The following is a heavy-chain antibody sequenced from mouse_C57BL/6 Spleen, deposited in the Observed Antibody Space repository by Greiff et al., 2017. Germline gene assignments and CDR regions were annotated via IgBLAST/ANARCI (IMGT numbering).Heavy chain of an antibody. CDR2: INPNNGST. CDR1: GYTFTDYY. V-gene: IGHV1-26*01. J-gene: IGHJ2*01. Sequence: EVQLQQSGPELVKPGASVKISCKASGYTFTDYYMNWVKQSPGKCLEWIGDINPNNGSTCYNQKFKGKATLTVDKSSSTAYMELRSLTSEDSAVYYCASNLYYGSSYDFDYWGQGTTLTVSS. CDR3: ASNLYYGSSYDFDY. D-gene: IGHD1-1*01.